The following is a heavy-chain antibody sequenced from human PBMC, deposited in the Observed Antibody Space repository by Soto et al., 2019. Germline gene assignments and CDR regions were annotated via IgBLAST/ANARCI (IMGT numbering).Heavy chain of an antibody. Sequence: SETLSLTCTVYGESFSGYYWSWIRQPPGKGLEWIGEINHSGSTNYNPSLKSRVTISVDTSKNQFSLKLSSVTAADTAVYYCARGYCSGGSCYWGSYYFDYWGQGTLVTVSS. CDR1: GESFSGYY. D-gene: IGHD2-15*01. V-gene: IGHV4-34*01. CDR2: INHSGST. CDR3: ARGYCSGGSCYWGSYYFDY. J-gene: IGHJ4*02.